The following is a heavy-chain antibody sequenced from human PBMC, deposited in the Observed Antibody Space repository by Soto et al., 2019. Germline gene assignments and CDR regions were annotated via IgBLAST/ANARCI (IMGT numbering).Heavy chain of an antibody. Sequence: SVKVSCKTSGGTSSSYAISWVRQAPGQGLEWMGGIIPLFGTASYAQKFQGRVTITAGKSTSIVYMELNSLRSEDTAVYYCARGIAAADYYFDYWGQGTQVTVSS. CDR3: ARGIAAADYYFDY. D-gene: IGHD6-13*01. J-gene: IGHJ4*02. CDR1: GGTSSSYA. V-gene: IGHV1-69*06. CDR2: IIPLFGTA.